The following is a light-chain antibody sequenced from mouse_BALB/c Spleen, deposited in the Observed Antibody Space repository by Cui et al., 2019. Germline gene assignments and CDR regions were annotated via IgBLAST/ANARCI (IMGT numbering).Light chain of an antibody. Sequence: DIEMTQSVAFSAGTVGETVTITCRASENIYSNLAWYQQKPGKSPQLLVYAATNLADGVPSRFSGSGSGTKYSLKINSLQSEDFGSYYCQHFWSTPYTFGGGTKLEIK. CDR2: AAT. CDR1: ENIYSN. J-gene: IGKJ2*01. CDR3: QHFWSTPYT. V-gene: IGKV12-46*01.